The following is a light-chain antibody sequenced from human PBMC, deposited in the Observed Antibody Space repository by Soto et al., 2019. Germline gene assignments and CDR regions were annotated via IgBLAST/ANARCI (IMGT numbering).Light chain of an antibody. Sequence: QSVLTQPPSASGSPGQSVTISCTGTSNDVGGYNYVSWYQQHPGKAPKLMIYEVTKWPSGVPDRFSGSKSGNTASLTVSGLQAEDEADYYCSSYAGSNSVVFGGGTKLTVL. CDR1: SNDVGGYNY. CDR3: SSYAGSNSVV. V-gene: IGLV2-8*01. CDR2: EVT. J-gene: IGLJ2*01.